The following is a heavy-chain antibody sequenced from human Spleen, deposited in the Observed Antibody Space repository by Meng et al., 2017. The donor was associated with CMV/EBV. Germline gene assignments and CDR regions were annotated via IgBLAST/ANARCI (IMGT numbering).Heavy chain of an antibody. CDR1: FTGYC. CDR3: ARGTPHRIAAAGRAANWFDP. V-gene: IGHV1-2*02. J-gene: IGHJ5*02. Sequence: FTGYCMHCVRQAPRLWLEWLGWINPNSGGTNYPQKFQGRVTMTRDPSISTAYMELSRLRSDDTAVYYCARGTPHRIAAAGRAANWFDPWGQGTLVTVSS. CDR2: INPNSGGT. D-gene: IGHD6-13*01.